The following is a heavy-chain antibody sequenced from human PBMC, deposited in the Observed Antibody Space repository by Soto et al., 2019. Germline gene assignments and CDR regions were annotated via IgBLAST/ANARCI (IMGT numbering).Heavy chain of an antibody. Sequence: QVQLQESGPGLVKPSETLSLTCTVSGGSVSSGSYYWSWIRQPPGKGLEWIGYIYYSGSTNYNPSLKSRVTISVDTSKNQFSLKLSSVTAADTAVYYCARDRGGSGWYREGNWFDPWGQGTLVTVSS. CDR3: ARDRGGSGWYREGNWFDP. J-gene: IGHJ5*02. CDR1: GGSVSSGSYY. V-gene: IGHV4-61*01. CDR2: IYYSGST. D-gene: IGHD6-19*01.